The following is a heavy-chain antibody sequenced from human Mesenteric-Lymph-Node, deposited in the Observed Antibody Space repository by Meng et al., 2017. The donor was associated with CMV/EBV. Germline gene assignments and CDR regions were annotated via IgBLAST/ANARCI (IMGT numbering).Heavy chain of an antibody. V-gene: IGHV4-39*07. CDR1: GGSISNS. J-gene: IGHJ5*02. CDR3: ASRGHFKETRFDP. Sequence: SETLSLTCTVSGGSISNSWGWIRQPPGKGLEWIGSIYYSGSTFYNPSLKSRVTISVDTSKNQFSLKLNSVTAADTAVYYCASRGHFKETRFDPWGQGILVTVSS. CDR2: IYYSGST. D-gene: IGHD2/OR15-2a*01.